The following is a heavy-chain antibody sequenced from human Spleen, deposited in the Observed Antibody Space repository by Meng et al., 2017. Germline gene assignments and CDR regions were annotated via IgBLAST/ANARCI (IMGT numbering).Heavy chain of an antibody. Sequence: GESLKISCAASGFTFSDYYMSWIRQAPGKGLEWVSSISSSSSYIYYADSVKGRFTISRDNAKNSLYLQMNSLRAEDTAVYYCARDYYDSSGHTPDFDYWGQGTLVTVSS. J-gene: IGHJ4*02. CDR1: GFTFSDYY. D-gene: IGHD3-22*01. V-gene: IGHV3-11*06. CDR2: ISSSSSYI. CDR3: ARDYYDSSGHTPDFDY.